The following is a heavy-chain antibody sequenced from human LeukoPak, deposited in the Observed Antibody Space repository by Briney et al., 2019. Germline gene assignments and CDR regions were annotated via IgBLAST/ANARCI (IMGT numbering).Heavy chain of an antibody. CDR1: GGSISSGGYY. CDR3: ASSTGRGVIITGY. V-gene: IGHV4-31*03. CDR2: IYYSGST. D-gene: IGHD3-10*01. J-gene: IGHJ4*02. Sequence: SETLSLTCTVSGGSISSGGYYWSWIRQHPGKGLEWIGYIYYSGSTYYNPSLKSRVTISVGTSKNQFSLKLSSVTAADTAVYYCASSTGRGVIITGYWGQGTLVTVSS.